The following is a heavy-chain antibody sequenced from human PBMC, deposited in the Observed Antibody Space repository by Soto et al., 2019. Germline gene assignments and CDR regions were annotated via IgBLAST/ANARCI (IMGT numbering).Heavy chain of an antibody. J-gene: IGHJ4*02. CDR1: GYTFTSYY. D-gene: IGHD2-21*02. V-gene: IGHV1-46*01. CDR2: INPSGGST. CDR3: ARGSFCGGDCYSAFDY. Sequence: ASVKVACKASGYTFTSYYMHWVRQAPGQGLEWMGIINPSGGSTSYAQKFQGRVTMTRDTSTSTVYMELSSLRSEDTAVYYCARGSFCGGDCYSAFDYWGQGTLVTVSS.